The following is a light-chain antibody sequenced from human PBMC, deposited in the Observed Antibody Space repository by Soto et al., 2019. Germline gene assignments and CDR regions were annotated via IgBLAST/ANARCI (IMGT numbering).Light chain of an antibody. CDR2: GAS. V-gene: IGKV3-20*01. Sequence: EIVLTQSPGTLSLPPGERATLSCRASQSVSSTYLVWYQQKPGQAPRLLIYGASSRATGIPDRFSGSGSGTDFTLTIARLEPEDFAVYYCQLYGNSPPRTFGQGTKVEIK. CDR1: QSVSSTY. J-gene: IGKJ1*01. CDR3: QLYGNSPPRT.